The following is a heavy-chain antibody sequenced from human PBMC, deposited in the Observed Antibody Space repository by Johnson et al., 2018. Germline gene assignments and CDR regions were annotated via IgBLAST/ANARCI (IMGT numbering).Heavy chain of an antibody. D-gene: IGHD3-3*01. CDR1: GFILRNYG. J-gene: IGHJ6*03. V-gene: IGHV3-30*18. CDR2: ISFDGNKK. CDR3: SNGVFGMDGNDYYYYMDI. Sequence: QVQLVESGGGVVQPGGSLRLSCVASGFILRNYGMHWVRQSPGNGLEWLAVISFDGNKKDYAESVRGRFTVSRDNSKNTLYLQMDSLRPEDTAVYHCSNGVFGMDGNDYYYYMDIWGKGTTVTVSS.